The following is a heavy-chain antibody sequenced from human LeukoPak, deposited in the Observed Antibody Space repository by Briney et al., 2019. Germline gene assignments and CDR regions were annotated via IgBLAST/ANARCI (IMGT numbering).Heavy chain of an antibody. V-gene: IGHV3-30*03. CDR3: ARGDKELVFKRRKGGFDP. CDR2: ISYDGSNK. CDR1: GFTFNNYC. J-gene: IGHJ5*02. D-gene: IGHD6-13*01. Sequence: PGGSLRLSCAASGFTFNNYCIHWVRQPPGKGLEWVAVISYDGSNKYYADSVKGRFTISRDNSKNTLYLQMNSLRAEDTAVYYCARGDKELVFKRRKGGFDPWGQGTLVTVSS.